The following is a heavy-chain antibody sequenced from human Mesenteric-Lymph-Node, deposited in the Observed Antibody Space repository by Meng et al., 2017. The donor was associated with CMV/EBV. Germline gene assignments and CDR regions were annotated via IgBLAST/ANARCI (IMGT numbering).Heavy chain of an antibody. CDR3: ARGPIGPPIYGMDV. Sequence: ASVKVSCKASGYSFTGYYIHWVRQAPGQGLEWMGWINPNSGDTDYAQKFRGRVTMTTDSSISTAYMELSRLRSDDTAVYYCARGPIGPPIYGMDVWGQGTTVTVSS. D-gene: IGHD2-15*01. J-gene: IGHJ6*02. CDR1: GYSFTGYY. V-gene: IGHV1-2*02. CDR2: INPNSGDT.